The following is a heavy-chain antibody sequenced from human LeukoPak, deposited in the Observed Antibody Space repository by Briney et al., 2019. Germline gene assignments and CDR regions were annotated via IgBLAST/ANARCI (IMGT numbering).Heavy chain of an antibody. V-gene: IGHV1-24*01. CDR1: GYTLTELS. J-gene: IGHJ5*02. D-gene: IGHD5-18*01. CDR3: ATIGGYSYGYEGKNWFDP. CDR2: FDPEDGET. Sequence: ASVKVSCKVSGYTLTELSMHWVRQAPGKGLEWMGGFDPEDGETIYAQKFQGRVTMTEDTSTDTAYMEVSSLRSEDTAVYYCATIGGYSYGYEGKNWFDPWGQGTLVTVSS.